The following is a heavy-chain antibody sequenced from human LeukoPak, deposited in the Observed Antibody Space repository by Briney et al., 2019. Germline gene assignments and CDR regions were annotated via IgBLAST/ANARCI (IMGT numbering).Heavy chain of an antibody. Sequence: GGSLRLSCAASGFTFTTYWMSWIRQTPGKGLEWVAKIKPDGSEKSYVDSVKGRFTISRNNAKNSVFLQMDSLRVEDTALYYCARGQLADSYWGQGALVTVSS. V-gene: IGHV3-7*01. D-gene: IGHD3-22*01. CDR1: GFTFTTYW. CDR2: IKPDGSEK. CDR3: ARGQLADSY. J-gene: IGHJ4*02.